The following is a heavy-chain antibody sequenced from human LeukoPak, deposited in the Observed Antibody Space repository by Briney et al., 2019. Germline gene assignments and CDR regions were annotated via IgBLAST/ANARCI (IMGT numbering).Heavy chain of an antibody. CDR3: ANEIRPNDY. Sequence: GGSLRLSCAVSGLTFSGRAMTWVRQAPGQGLQWVSSIDISGDNTAYADAVKGRFTISRDNSRSTLYLQMNDLRVEDSAIYYCANEIRPNDYWGQGTLVTVSS. CDR2: IDISGDNT. V-gene: IGHV3-23*01. CDR1: GLTFSGRA. J-gene: IGHJ4*02.